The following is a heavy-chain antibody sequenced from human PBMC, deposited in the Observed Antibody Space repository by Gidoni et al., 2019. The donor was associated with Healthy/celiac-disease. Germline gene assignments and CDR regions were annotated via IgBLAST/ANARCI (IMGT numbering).Heavy chain of an antibody. Sequence: QVQLQQSGPGLGKPSTTLSLTCAIPGDSVSSNSAAWTWIRQSPSRGLEWLGRTYYRPKWYNDDAVSVKSRRTINPDTSKNQFSLQLNSVTPEDTAVYYCASGYSGYDTLPYYFDYWGQGTLVTVSS. J-gene: IGHJ4*02. CDR2: TYYRPKWYN. CDR1: GDSVSSNSAA. CDR3: ASGYSGYDTLPYYFDY. V-gene: IGHV6-1*01. D-gene: IGHD5-12*01.